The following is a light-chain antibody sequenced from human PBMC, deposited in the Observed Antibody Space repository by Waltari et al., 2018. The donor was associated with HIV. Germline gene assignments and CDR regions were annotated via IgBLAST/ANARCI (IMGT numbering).Light chain of an antibody. V-gene: IGLV2-8*01. CDR3: SSYAGTNNYV. J-gene: IGLJ1*01. Sequence: QSALTQPPSASGSPGQSVTISCTGTSSDVGGYNYVSWYQQLPGQAPKLVLYEVSKRPSGVPDRFSGSKSGNTASLTVSGLQAEDDADYFCSSYAGTNNYVFGTGTKVTV. CDR1: SSDVGGYNY. CDR2: EVS.